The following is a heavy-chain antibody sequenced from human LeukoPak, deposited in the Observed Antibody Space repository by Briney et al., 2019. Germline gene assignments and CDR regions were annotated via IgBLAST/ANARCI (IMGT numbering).Heavy chain of an antibody. V-gene: IGHV4-59*08. D-gene: IGHD4-17*01. CDR3: AGAVFYGDYVVDYFDY. J-gene: IGHJ4*02. CDR1: GGSISSYY. CDR2: IYYSGST. Sequence: PPETLSLTCTVSGGSISSYYWSWIRQPPGKGLEWIGYIYYSGSTNYNPSLKSRVTISVDTSKNQFSLKLSSVTAADTAVYYCAGAVFYGDYVVDYFDYWGQGTLVTVSS.